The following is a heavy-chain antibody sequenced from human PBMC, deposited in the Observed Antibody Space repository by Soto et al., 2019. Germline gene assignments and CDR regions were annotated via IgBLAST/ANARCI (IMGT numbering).Heavy chain of an antibody. CDR1: GFTFSDYY. V-gene: IGHV3-11*01. Sequence: GGSLRLSCAASGFTFSDYYMSWIRQAPGKGLEWVSHIRSSGRTTYYADSVKGRFAMSRDTSENTLYLQMNSLGAEDTAAYYCAPHVSCSGGSCQYDAFAIRGQGTMVTVSS. D-gene: IGHD2-15*01. CDR2: IRSSGRTT. CDR3: APHVSCSGGSCQYDAFAI. J-gene: IGHJ3*02.